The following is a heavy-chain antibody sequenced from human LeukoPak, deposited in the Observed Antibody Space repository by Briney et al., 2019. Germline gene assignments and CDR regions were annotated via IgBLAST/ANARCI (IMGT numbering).Heavy chain of an antibody. CDR2: IYYSGST. CDR3: ARDLYVGYCSSTSCYAVRHFDY. CDR1: GGSVSSGSYY. J-gene: IGHJ4*02. D-gene: IGHD2-2*01. Sequence: SETLSLTCTVSGGSVSSGSYYWSWIRQPPGKGLEWIGYIYYSGSTNYNPSFKSRVTISVDTSKNQFSLKLSSVTAADTAVYYCARDLYVGYCSSTSCYAVRHFDYWGQGTLVTVSS. V-gene: IGHV4-61*01.